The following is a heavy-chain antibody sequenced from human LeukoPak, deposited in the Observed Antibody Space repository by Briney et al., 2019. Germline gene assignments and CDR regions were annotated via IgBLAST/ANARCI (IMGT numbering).Heavy chain of an antibody. CDR1: GGTFSSYA. CDR2: IIPIFGTA. J-gene: IGHJ5*02. Sequence: SVKVSCKASGGTFSSYAISWVRQAPGQGLEWMGGIIPIFGTANYAQKFQGRVTITTDESTSTAYMELSSLRSEDTAVYYCARAGRWLRNLKSGDWFDPWGQGTLVTVSS. V-gene: IGHV1-69*05. CDR3: ARAGRWLRNLKSGDWFDP. D-gene: IGHD5-24*01.